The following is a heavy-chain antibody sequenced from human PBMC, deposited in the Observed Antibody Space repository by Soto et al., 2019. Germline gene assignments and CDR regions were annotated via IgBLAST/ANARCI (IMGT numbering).Heavy chain of an antibody. CDR2: INHSGST. V-gene: IGHV4-34*01. D-gene: IGHD4-17*01. J-gene: IGHJ6*02. Sequence: PSETLSLTCAVYGGSFGGYYWSWIRQPPGKGLEWIGEINHSGSTNYNPSLKSRVTISVDTSRNQFSLKLSSVTAADTAVYYCARVDYGGNDHGMDVWGQGTTVTDSS. CDR1: GGSFGGYY. CDR3: ARVDYGGNDHGMDV.